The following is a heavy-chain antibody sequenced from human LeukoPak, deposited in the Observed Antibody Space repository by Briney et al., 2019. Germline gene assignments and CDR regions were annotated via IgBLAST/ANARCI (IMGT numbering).Heavy chain of an antibody. CDR1: GFTFSSYS. CDR3: ARGMVRGVYAFDI. D-gene: IGHD3-10*01. V-gene: IGHV3-48*04. CDR2: ISSSSSTT. Sequence: GGSLRLSCAASGFTFSSYSMNWVRQAPGKGLECVSYISSSSSTTYYADSVKGRFTISRDNAKNSLYLQMNSLRAEDTAVYYCARGMVRGVYAFDIWGQGTMVTVSS. J-gene: IGHJ3*02.